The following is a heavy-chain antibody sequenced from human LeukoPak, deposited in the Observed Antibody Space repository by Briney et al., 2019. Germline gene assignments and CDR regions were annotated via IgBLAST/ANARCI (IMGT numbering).Heavy chain of an antibody. CDR3: ASLSDCGGDCYYCDY. V-gene: IGHV3-21*01. J-gene: IGHJ4*02. D-gene: IGHD2-21*02. CDR2: ISSSSSYI. CDR1: GYPFSSSS. Sequence: GGSLRLSCAAHGYPFSSSSITWVRQAPGKGQEWDSPISSSSSYIYYADSVKGRFTISRDNAKNSLYLQMSSLRAEDTAVYYCASLSDCGGDCYYCDYWGQGTLVTVSS.